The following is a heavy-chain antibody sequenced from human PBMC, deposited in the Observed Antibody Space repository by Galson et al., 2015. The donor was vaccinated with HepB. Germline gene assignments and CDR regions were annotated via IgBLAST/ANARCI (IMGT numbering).Heavy chain of an antibody. D-gene: IGHD3-22*01. J-gene: IGHJ4*02. Sequence: SVKVSCKASGYTFSNSGTTWVRQAPGQGLEWMAWISVYNGHTNYAQNFQGRVTMTTDTSTSTAYMELRSLRSDDTAVYYCARAFFYDSSGYDPYYFDYWGQGTLVTVSS. CDR1: GYTFSNSG. CDR3: ARAFFYDSSGYDPYYFDY. CDR2: ISVYNGHT. V-gene: IGHV1-18*01.